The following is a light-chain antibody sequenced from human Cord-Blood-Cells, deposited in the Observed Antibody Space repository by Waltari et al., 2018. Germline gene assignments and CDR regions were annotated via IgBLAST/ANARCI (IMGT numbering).Light chain of an antibody. CDR3: QQYNNWPPGVRGA. V-gene: IGKV3-15*01. CDR2: GAS. CDR1: QSVSSN. Sequence: EIVMTQSPATLSVSPGERATLSCRASQSVSSNLAWYQQKPGQAPRLLIYGASTRATGIPARCSGSGSGTEFTLTISSLQSEDFAVYYCQQYNNWPPGVRGAFGQGTKVEIK. J-gene: IGKJ1*01.